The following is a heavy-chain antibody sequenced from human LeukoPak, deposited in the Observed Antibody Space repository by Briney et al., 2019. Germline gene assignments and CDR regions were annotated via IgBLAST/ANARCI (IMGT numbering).Heavy chain of an antibody. CDR2: INPSGGST. V-gene: IGHV1-46*01. CDR3: ARDREARGLAKRRVASFDS. J-gene: IGHJ4*03. Sequence: ASVKVSCKASGYTFTSYYMHWVRQAPGQGLEWKGIINPSGGSTSYAQKFQGRVTMTRDTSTSTVYMELSSLRSEDTAVYYCARDREARGLAKRRVASFDSWAKGTLSPSPQ. CDR1: GYTFTSYY. D-gene: IGHD3-10*01.